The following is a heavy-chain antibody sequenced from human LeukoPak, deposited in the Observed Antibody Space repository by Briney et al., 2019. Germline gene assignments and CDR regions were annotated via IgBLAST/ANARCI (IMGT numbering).Heavy chain of an antibody. J-gene: IGHJ4*02. D-gene: IGHD3-22*01. CDR1: GGSISSSSYY. Sequence: SETLSLTCTVSGGSISSSSYYWGWIRQPPGKGLEWIGSINYSGTTYYHPSLKSRLTISIDTSKNQFSLKLRSVTSADTAVYYCARDRDSSGYYSGFDYWGQGILVTVSS. V-gene: IGHV4-39*07. CDR3: ARDRDSSGYYSGFDY. CDR2: INYSGTT.